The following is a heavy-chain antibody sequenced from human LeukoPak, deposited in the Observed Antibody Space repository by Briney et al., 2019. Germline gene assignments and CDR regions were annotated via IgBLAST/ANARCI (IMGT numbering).Heavy chain of an antibody. V-gene: IGHV3-30*18. D-gene: IGHD6-13*01. Sequence: GGSLRLSCAASGFTFSSYGMHWVRQAPGKGLEWVAVISYDGSNKYCADSVKGRFTISRDDSKNTLYLQMNSLRAEDTAVYYCAKNRSSSWSFDYWGQGTLVTVSS. CDR1: GFTFSSYG. CDR3: AKNRSSSWSFDY. J-gene: IGHJ4*02. CDR2: ISYDGSNK.